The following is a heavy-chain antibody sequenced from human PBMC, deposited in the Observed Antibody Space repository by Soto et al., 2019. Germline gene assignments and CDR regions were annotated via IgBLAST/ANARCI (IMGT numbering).Heavy chain of an antibody. J-gene: IGHJ6*02. V-gene: IGHV3-23*01. D-gene: IGHD6-19*01. CDR2: ISGSGGST. CDR3: AKWGYSSGWYAGGMDV. Sequence: PGGSLRLSCAASGFTFSSYAMSWVRQAPGKGLEWVSAISGSGGSTYYADSVKGRFTISRDNSKNTLYLQMNSLRAEDTAVYYCAKWGYSSGWYAGGMDVWGQGTTVTVSS. CDR1: GFTFSSYA.